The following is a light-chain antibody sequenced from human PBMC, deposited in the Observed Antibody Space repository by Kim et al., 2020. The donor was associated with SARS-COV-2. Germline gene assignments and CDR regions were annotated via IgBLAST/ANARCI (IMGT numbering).Light chain of an antibody. CDR2: DAA. J-gene: IGKJ2*03. CDR1: ESVSRY. CDR3: QQRLNWPTYS. V-gene: IGKV3-11*01. Sequence: WSPGERATLYCRASESVSRYLAWYQQKPGQAPRLLIYDAANRATGVPARFSGSGSGTDFTLSISSVEHEDFAVYYCQQRLNWPTYSFGQGTKVEI.